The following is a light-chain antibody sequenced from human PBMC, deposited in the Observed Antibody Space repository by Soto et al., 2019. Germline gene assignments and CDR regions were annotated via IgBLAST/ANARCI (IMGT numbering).Light chain of an antibody. V-gene: IGKV3-11*01. CDR2: DAS. J-gene: IGKJ1*01. CDR3: QQRSSWT. CDR1: QSVSSF. Sequence: EIVLTQSPATLSLSPGERATLSCRASQSVSSFLCWYQQKPGQAPRLLIYDASNRAPGIPARFSGSGSATDFTLTISSRELEDFAVYYCQQRSSWTFGQGTKVEMK.